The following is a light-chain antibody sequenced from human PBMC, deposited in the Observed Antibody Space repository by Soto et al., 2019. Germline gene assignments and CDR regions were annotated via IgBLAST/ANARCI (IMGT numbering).Light chain of an antibody. J-gene: IGLJ2*01. CDR3: QTWGTGIDVV. Sequence: QSVLTQSPSASASLGASVKLTCTLSSAHSSYAIAWHQQQPEKGPRFLMKVNSDGSHSKGDEIPDRFSGSTSGAEHYLTISSLQSEDEADYYCQTWGTGIDVVFGGGTKVTVL. CDR2: VNSDGSH. CDR1: SAHSSYA. V-gene: IGLV4-69*01.